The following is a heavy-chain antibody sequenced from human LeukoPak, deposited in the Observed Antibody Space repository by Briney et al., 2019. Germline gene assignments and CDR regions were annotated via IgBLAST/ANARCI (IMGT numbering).Heavy chain of an antibody. Sequence: GESLKISCEGSGFTFAMYCIGWVRQMPGKGLECMGIIYPGNSETRYSPSFQGHVTISVDKSLRVTYLRWRSLKASDRAMYYWVLRASSGGSGDWFDPCGQGTLVTVSS. J-gene: IGHJ5*02. CDR3: VLRASSGGSGDWFDP. CDR1: GFTFAMYC. V-gene: IGHV5-51*01. CDR2: IYPGNSET. D-gene: IGHD6-25*01.